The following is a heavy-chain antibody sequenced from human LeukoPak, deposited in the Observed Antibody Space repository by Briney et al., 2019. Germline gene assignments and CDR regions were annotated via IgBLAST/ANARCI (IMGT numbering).Heavy chain of an antibody. Sequence: GGALKLSCAASWLPFKHFAMSWVRQAPRKGLESLAVTSGDDASSHYADSVRWHCVISTDNSKHTSFLHMNSLRAEDTAVYYCTIDLMTGFSSGWHFGYWGQGTLVAVSS. CDR3: TIDLMTGFSSGWHFGY. D-gene: IGHD6-19*01. CDR1: WLPFKHFA. J-gene: IGHJ4*02. V-gene: IGHV3-23*01. CDR2: TSGDDASS.